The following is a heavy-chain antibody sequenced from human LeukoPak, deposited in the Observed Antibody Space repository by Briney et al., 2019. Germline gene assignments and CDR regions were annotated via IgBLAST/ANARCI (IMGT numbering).Heavy chain of an antibody. CDR2: MSDSGDTT. V-gene: IGHV3-23*01. CDR1: GFSFSSYA. J-gene: IGHJ4*02. D-gene: IGHD2-15*01. CDR3: ARRQGYCSGGSCFSLDY. Sequence: GGSLRLSCAASGFSFSSYAMSWVRQAPGKGLEWVSGMSDSGDTTWDADSVKGRFTISRDNYKNTVYLQMHSLRAEDTAVYYCARRQGYCSGGSCFSLDYWGQGTLVTVSS.